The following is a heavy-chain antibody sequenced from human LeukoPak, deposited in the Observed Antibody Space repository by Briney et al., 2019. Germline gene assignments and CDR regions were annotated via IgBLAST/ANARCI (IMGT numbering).Heavy chain of an antibody. Sequence: SVKVSCKASGGTFSSYAISWVRQAPGQGLEWMGGIIPIFGTANYAQKFQGRVTITTDESTSTAYMELSSLRSEDTAVYYCARDSTALSPHFDYWGQGTLVTVSS. J-gene: IGHJ4*02. V-gene: IGHV1-69*05. CDR3: ARDSTALSPHFDY. CDR1: GGTFSSYA. D-gene: IGHD4-11*01. CDR2: IIPIFGTA.